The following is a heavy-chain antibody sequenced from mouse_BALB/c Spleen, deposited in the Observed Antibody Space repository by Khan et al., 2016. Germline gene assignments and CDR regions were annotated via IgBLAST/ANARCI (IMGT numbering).Heavy chain of an antibody. D-gene: IGHD1-1*01. Sequence: VQLQQPGAELVKPGASVKLSCTVSGFNIKDTYMYWVKQRPEQGLEWIGRIDPANGNRKYDPKFQGKATITADTSSNPAYLQLSSLTSEDTAVYYCARDYYGSRGYFDVWGAGTTVTVSS. V-gene: IGHV14-3*02. J-gene: IGHJ1*01. CDR1: GFNIKDTY. CDR2: IDPANGNR. CDR3: ARDYYGSRGYFDV.